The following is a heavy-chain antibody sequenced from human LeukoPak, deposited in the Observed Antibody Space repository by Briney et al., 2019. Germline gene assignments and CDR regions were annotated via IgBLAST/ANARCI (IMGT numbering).Heavy chain of an antibody. Sequence: PGGSLRLSCAASGFTFSSDEMNWVRQAPGKGLEWVSYISSSGSTIYYADSVKGRFTIPRDNAKNSLYLQMNSLRAEDTAVYYCASGYQLLHFDYWGQGTLVIVSS. CDR1: GFTFSSDE. CDR2: ISSSGSTI. V-gene: IGHV3-48*03. CDR3: ASGYQLLHFDY. J-gene: IGHJ4*02. D-gene: IGHD2-2*01.